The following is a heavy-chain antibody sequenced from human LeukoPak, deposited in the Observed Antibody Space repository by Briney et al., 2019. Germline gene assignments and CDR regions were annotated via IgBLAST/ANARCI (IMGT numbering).Heavy chain of an antibody. Sequence: PSETLSLTCAVYGGSFSSYYWSWIRQPPGKGLEWIGEINHSGSTNYNPSLKSRVTISVDTSKNQFSLKLSSVTAADTAVYYCARVKVPAAIHGVDYWGQGTLVTVSS. CDR1: GGSFSSYY. CDR2: INHSGST. J-gene: IGHJ4*02. V-gene: IGHV4-34*01. D-gene: IGHD2-2*02. CDR3: ARVKVPAAIHGVDY.